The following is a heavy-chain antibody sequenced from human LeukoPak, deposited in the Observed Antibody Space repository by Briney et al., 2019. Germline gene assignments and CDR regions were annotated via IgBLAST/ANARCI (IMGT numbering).Heavy chain of an antibody. CDR3: ATLTGGDDAFDI. V-gene: IGHV4-59*01. CDR1: GGSIYSYY. J-gene: IGHJ3*02. CDR2: TYYSGST. Sequence: SETLSLTCTVSGGSIYSYYWSWIRQFPGKGLEWIGSTYYSGSTNYNTSLKSRVTISVDTSKNQISLNLTSVTAADTAVYYCATLTGGDDAFDIWGQGTMVTVSS. D-gene: IGHD4-23*01.